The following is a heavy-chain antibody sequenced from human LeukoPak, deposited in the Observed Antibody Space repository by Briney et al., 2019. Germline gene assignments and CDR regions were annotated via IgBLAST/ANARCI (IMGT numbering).Heavy chain of an antibody. Sequence: GGSLRLSCAASGFTFSDYAMSWVRQAPGKGLEWVSAITGSGLVTYYADSVEGRFTISRDDSKNTLYLQMNSLRVEDTAVYYCAKGAATSCYTRMDSWGQGTPVTVSS. J-gene: IGHJ4*02. CDR3: AKGAATSCYTRMDS. CDR1: GFTFSDYA. CDR2: ITGSGLVT. D-gene: IGHD2-2*01. V-gene: IGHV3-23*01.